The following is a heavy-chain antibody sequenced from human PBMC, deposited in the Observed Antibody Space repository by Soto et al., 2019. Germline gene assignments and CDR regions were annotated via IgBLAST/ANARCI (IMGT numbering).Heavy chain of an antibody. J-gene: IGHJ4*02. V-gene: IGHV1-18*01. CDR1: GYTFTSYG. D-gene: IGHD6-19*01. CDR2: ISDYNGNT. CDR3: ARAVAGIRVFDY. Sequence: QVQLVQSGAEVKKPGASVKVSCKASGYTFTSYGISWVRQAPGQGLEWMGWISDYNGNTNYAQKVQGRVTMTTDTATSTAYMELRSLRSDDTAVYFCARAVAGIRVFDYWGQGTLVTVSS.